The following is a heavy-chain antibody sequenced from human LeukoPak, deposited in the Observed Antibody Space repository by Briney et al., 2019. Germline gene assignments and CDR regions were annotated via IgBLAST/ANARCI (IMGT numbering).Heavy chain of an antibody. J-gene: IGHJ4*02. D-gene: IGHD3-16*02. CDR1: GYTFTSYY. Sequence: ASVKVSCKASGYTFTSYYMHWVRQAPGQGLEWMGIINPSGGSTSYAQKFQGRVTMTRDMSTSTVYMELSSLRSEDTAVYYCARLNSYDYVWGSYRYAYYFDYWGQGTLVIVSS. CDR2: INPSGGST. V-gene: IGHV1-46*01. CDR3: ARLNSYDYVWGSYRYAYYFDY.